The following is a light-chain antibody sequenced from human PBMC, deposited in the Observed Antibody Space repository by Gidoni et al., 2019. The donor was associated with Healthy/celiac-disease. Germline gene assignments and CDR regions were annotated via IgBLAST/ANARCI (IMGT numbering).Light chain of an antibody. Sequence: QSALTQPASVSGSPGQSITISCTGTSSDVGSYNLASWYQQHPSKAPKLMIYEGSKRPSGVSNRFSGSKSGNTASLTISGLQAEDEADYYCCSYAGSSTLVFGGGTKLTVL. J-gene: IGLJ2*01. V-gene: IGLV2-23*01. CDR1: SSDVGSYNL. CDR2: EGS. CDR3: CSYAGSSTLV.